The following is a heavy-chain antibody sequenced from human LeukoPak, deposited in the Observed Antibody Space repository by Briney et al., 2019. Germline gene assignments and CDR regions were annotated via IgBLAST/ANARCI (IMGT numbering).Heavy chain of an antibody. Sequence: KSSETLSLTCTVSGGSISSYYWSWIRQPPGKGLEWIGYIHYSGSTNYNPSLKSRVTISVVTSKNQFSLKLSSVTAADTAVYYCAGYSGYDYYFDYWGQGTLVTVSS. CDR1: GGSISSYY. V-gene: IGHV4-59*01. CDR3: AGYSGYDYYFDY. CDR2: IHYSGST. J-gene: IGHJ4*02. D-gene: IGHD5-12*01.